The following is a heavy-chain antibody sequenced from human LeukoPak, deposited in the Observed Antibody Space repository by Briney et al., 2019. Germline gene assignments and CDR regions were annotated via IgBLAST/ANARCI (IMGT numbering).Heavy chain of an antibody. V-gene: IGHV1-2*02. J-gene: IGHJ3*01. CDR1: RYTFSDYY. CDR2: INPTSGGT. Sequence: ASVKLSCTASRYTFSDYYIHWVRQAPGQGLEWVGWINPTSGGTNYAQQFQDRVTMTRDTSNNSSYMEVSRLRSDDPAVYYCATGFRTTAWSYDAFVLGCQGRMVTVSS. CDR3: ATGFRTTAWSYDAFVL. D-gene: IGHD1-7*01.